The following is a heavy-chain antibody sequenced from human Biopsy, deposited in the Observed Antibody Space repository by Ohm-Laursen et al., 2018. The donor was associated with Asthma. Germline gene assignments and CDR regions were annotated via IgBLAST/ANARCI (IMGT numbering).Heavy chain of an antibody. CDR3: ARDSLGISGTTYWYDW. CDR1: GFTFSTYG. CDR2: ISYDGFNK. D-gene: IGHD1-7*01. Sequence: SLRLSCAASGFTFSTYGMHWVRQAPGKGLEWVAVISYDGFNKDYGDSVKGRFTISRDNSKNTLYLQMNSLTPDDMAVYFCARDSLGISGTTYWYDWWGQGTLVTVSS. V-gene: IGHV3-30*03. J-gene: IGHJ4*02.